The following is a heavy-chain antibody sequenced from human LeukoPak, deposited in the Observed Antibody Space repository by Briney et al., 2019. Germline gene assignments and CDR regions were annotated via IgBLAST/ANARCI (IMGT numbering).Heavy chain of an antibody. CDR2: INAGNGNT. CDR3: ARDRGYSSSYHDY. Sequence: ASVKVSCTASGYTFTIYAMHWVRQAPGQRLEWMGWINAGNGNTKYSQKFQGRVTITRDTSASTAYMELSSLRSEDTAVYYCARDRGYSSSYHDYWGQGTLVTVSS. CDR1: GYTFTIYA. J-gene: IGHJ4*02. V-gene: IGHV1-3*01. D-gene: IGHD6-13*01.